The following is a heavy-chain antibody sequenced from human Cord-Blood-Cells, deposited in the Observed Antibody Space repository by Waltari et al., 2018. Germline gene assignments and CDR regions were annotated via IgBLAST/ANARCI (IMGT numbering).Heavy chain of an antibody. V-gene: IGHV3-33*01. D-gene: IGHD3-16*01. Sequence: TFSSYGMHWVRQAPGKGLEWEAVIWYDGSNKYYADSVKGRFTISRDNSKNTLYLQMNSLRAEDTAVYYCVRDADLGGANGGGDYWGQGTLVTVSS. J-gene: IGHJ4*02. CDR3: VRDADLGGANGGGDY. CDR1: TFSSYG. CDR2: IWYDGSNK.